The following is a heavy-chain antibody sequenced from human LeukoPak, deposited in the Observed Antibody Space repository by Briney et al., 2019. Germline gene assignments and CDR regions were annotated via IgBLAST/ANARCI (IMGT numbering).Heavy chain of an antibody. D-gene: IGHD3-10*01. V-gene: IGHV4-31*03. CDR3: ARDRSETYYYGSGSYIWFDP. CDR2: IYYRGST. Sequence: SETLSLTCTVSGGSISSGGYYWSWIRQHPGKGLEWIGYIYYRGSTYYNPSLKSRVTISVDTSKTQFSLKLSSVTAADTAVYYCARDRSETYYYGSGSYIWFDPWGQGTLVTVSS. CDR1: GGSISSGGYY. J-gene: IGHJ5*02.